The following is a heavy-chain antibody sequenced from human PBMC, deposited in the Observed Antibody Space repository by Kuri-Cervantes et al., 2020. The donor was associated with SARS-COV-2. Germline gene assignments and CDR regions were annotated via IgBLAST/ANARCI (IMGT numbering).Heavy chain of an antibody. CDR2: ISYDGSNK. Sequence: GESLKISCAASGFTFSSYAMHWVRQAPGKGLERVAVISYDGSNKYYADSVKGRFTISRDNSKNTLYLQMNSLRAEDTAVYYCARAPRLGIRDGDAFDIWGQGTMVTVSS. V-gene: IGHV3-30*04. J-gene: IGHJ3*02. D-gene: IGHD7-27*01. CDR3: ARAPRLGIRDGDAFDI. CDR1: GFTFSSYA.